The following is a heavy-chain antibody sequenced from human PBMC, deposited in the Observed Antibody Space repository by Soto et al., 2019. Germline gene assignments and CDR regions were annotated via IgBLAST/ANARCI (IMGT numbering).Heavy chain of an antibody. V-gene: IGHV4-31*03. CDR1: GDSISRGAYY. J-gene: IGHJ5*02. CDR3: ARDPAP. CDR2: IYNSGTT. Sequence: SETLSLTCTVSGDSISRGAYYWTWIRQHPGKGLEWIGYIYNSGTTYYNPSLKSRVTISVDTSKNQFSLKLTSVTAADTAVYYCARDPAPWGQGTLVTVSS.